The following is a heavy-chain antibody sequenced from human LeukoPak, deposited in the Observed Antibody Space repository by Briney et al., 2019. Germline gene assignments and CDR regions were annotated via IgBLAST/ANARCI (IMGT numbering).Heavy chain of an antibody. CDR1: GGSFSGYY. D-gene: IGHD6-19*01. CDR3: ARSRGYSSGWYPNY. J-gene: IGHJ4*02. Sequence: PSETLSLTCAVYGGSFSGYYWSWIRQPPGKGLEWIGEINHSGSTNYNPSLKSRVTISVDTSKNQFSLKLSSVTAADTAVYYCARSRGYSSGWYPNYWGQGTLVTVSS. CDR2: INHSGST. V-gene: IGHV4-34*01.